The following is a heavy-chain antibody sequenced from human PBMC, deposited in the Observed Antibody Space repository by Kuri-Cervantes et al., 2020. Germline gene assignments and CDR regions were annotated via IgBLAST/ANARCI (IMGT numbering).Heavy chain of an antibody. D-gene: IGHD3-16*01. J-gene: IGHJ4*02. CDR3: AIRWVGEEDY. V-gene: IGHV3-23*01. CDR1: GFTFSGYA. CDR2: ISGSGGSI. Sequence: GGSLRLSCAASGFTFSGYAMSWVRQAPGKGLEWVSAISGSGGSIYYADSVKGRFTISRDNAKNSLYLQMNSLRAEDTAVYYCAIRWVGEEDYWGQGTLVTVSS.